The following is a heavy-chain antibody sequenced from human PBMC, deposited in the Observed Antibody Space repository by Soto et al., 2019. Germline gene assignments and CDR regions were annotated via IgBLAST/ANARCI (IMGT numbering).Heavy chain of an antibody. CDR3: ARERYYDSSGYYEGAFDY. CDR2: IIPIFGTA. CDR1: GGTFSSYA. Sequence: SVKVSCKASGGTFSSYAISWVRQAPGQGLEWMGGIIPIFGTANYAQKFQGRVTITADESTSTAYMELSSLRPEDTAVYYCARERYYDSSGYYEGAFDYWGQGTLVTVSS. D-gene: IGHD3-22*01. J-gene: IGHJ4*02. V-gene: IGHV1-69*13.